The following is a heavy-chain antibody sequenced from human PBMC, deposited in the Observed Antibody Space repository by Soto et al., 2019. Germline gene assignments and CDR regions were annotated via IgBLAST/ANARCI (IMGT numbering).Heavy chain of an antibody. D-gene: IGHD3-10*01. CDR3: ARARGGTMVRGVIITYYFDY. Sequence: SETLSLTCTVSGGSISSYYWSWIRQPPGKGLEWIGYIYYSGSTNYNPSLKSRVTTSVDTSKNQFSLKLSSVTAADTAVYYCARARGGTMVRGVIITYYFDYWGQGTLVTVSS. V-gene: IGHV4-59*01. CDR2: IYYSGST. CDR1: GGSISSYY. J-gene: IGHJ4*02.